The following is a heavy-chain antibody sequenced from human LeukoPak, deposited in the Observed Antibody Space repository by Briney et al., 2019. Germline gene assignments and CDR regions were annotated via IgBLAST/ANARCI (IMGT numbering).Heavy chain of an antibody. CDR1: GFTFSTYA. V-gene: IGHV3-23*01. CDR2: ISGSGGST. Sequence: GGSLRLSCAASGFTFSTYAMTWVRQAPGEGLEWVSAISGSGGSTYYADSVKGRFTISRDNSKNTLYLQMNSLRAEDTAVYYCAKGTGTHYYYYYYMDVWGKGTTVTVSS. CDR3: AKGTGTHYYYYYYMDV. J-gene: IGHJ6*03. D-gene: IGHD6-13*01.